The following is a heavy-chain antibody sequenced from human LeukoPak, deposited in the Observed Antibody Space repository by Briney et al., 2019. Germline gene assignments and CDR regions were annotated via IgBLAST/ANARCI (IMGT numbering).Heavy chain of an antibody. CDR3: AKDRDGYNFPGY. V-gene: IGHV3-33*06. CDR1: GFTFSSYG. D-gene: IGHD5-24*01. CDR2: IWYDGSNK. Sequence: GGSLRLSCAASGFTFSSYGMHWVRQAPGKGLEWVAVIWYDGSNKDYADSVKGRFTISRDNSKNTLYLQMNSLRAEDTAVYYCAKDRDGYNFPGYWGQGTLVTVSS. J-gene: IGHJ4*02.